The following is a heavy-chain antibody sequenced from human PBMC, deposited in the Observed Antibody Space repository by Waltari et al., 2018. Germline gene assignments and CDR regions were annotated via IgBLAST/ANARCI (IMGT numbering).Heavy chain of an antibody. CDR2: VDPEDGET. D-gene: IGHD3-22*01. Sequence: EVQLVQSGAEVKKPGATVKISCKASGYTFTDYYMHWVQQAPGKGLEWMGRVDPEDGETIYAEKFQGRVTITADTSTDTAYMELSSLRSEDTAVYYCATTISRGIVVVTKNWFDPWGQGTLVTVSS. CDR3: ATTISRGIVVVTKNWFDP. CDR1: GYTFTDYY. J-gene: IGHJ5*02. V-gene: IGHV1-69-2*01.